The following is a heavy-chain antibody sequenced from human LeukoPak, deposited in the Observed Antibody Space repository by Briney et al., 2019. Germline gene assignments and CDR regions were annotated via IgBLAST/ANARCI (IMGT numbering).Heavy chain of an antibody. Sequence: RTGESLRLSCAASGFGVSSNDMSWVRQAPGKGLEWVSLIYAGGGSGAYYADSVRGRFTGSRHDSKNTLDLQMNSLRVDDTAMYYCFRQGPGNPPRWGQGTLVTVSS. D-gene: IGHD1-14*01. CDR2: IYAGGGSGA. CDR3: FRQGPGNPPR. V-gene: IGHV3-53*04. CDR1: GFGVSSND. J-gene: IGHJ4*02.